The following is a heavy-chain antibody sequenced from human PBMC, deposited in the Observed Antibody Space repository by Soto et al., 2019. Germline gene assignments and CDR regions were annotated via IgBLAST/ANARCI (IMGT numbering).Heavy chain of an antibody. Sequence: GGSLRLSCAASGGTFSDYTMSWVRQAPGKVLECISVILADYNTYYTDSVRGRFTISRDNSKNTLYLEMNSLRAEDTAVYYCARRTNGYFGYWGQGALVTVSS. CDR1: GGTFSDYT. J-gene: IGHJ4*02. CDR2: ILADYNT. D-gene: IGHD2-8*01. V-gene: IGHV3-23*03. CDR3: ARRTNGYFGY.